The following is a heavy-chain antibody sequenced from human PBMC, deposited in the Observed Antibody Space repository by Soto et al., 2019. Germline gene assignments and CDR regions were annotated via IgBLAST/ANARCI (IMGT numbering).Heavy chain of an antibody. Sequence: QVQLVQSGAEVKKPGSSVKVSCKASGGTFSSYTISWVRQAPGQGLEWMGRIIPILGIANYAQKFQGRVTITADKSTSTAYMELSSLRSEDTAVYYCAGSGGKYDILTGYYIYYYGMDVWGQGTTVTVSS. V-gene: IGHV1-69*02. CDR3: AGSGGKYDILTGYYIYYYGMDV. J-gene: IGHJ6*02. CDR1: GGTFSSYT. CDR2: IIPILGIA. D-gene: IGHD3-9*01.